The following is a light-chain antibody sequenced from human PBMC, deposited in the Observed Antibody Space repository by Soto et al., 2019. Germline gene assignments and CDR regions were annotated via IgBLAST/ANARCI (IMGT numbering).Light chain of an antibody. Sequence: QTVVTQEPSFSVSPGGTVTLTCGLTSGSVSSSHYSSWYQQTPGQPPRTLIYGTNTLSSGVSNRFSGSILGNKAALTITGAQSDDESVYYCVLYMRSGMVFGGGTKLTVL. CDR2: GTN. J-gene: IGLJ3*02. CDR3: VLYMRSGMV. CDR1: SGSVSSSHY. V-gene: IGLV8-61*01.